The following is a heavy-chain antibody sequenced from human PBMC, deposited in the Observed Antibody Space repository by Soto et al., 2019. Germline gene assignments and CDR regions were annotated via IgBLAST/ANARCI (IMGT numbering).Heavy chain of an antibody. J-gene: IGHJ4*01. Sequence: SETLSLTCTVSGGSISSGGYYWNWIRQHPGKGLEWIGYIYYSGFTYYNPSLKSRVTISVDTSKNQLSLKLTSVTAADTAVYFCARHDGFSSGWIFDYWGHGTLVTVSS. CDR3: ARHDGFSSGWIFDY. CDR2: IYYSGFT. V-gene: IGHV4-31*03. CDR1: GGSISSGGYY. D-gene: IGHD6-19*01.